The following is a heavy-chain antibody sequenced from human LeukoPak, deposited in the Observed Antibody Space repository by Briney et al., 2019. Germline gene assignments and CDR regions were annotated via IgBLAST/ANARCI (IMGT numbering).Heavy chain of an antibody. D-gene: IGHD6-13*01. J-gene: IGHJ4*02. Sequence: GSLRLSCAASGFPFNAYWMTWVRQAPGKGLEWVANIRQDGDTKYYVDSVKGRFTISRDNAMNSLYLQMNSLRAEDTAIYYCARSLPYGATWYGRSDFWGQGTLVTVSS. V-gene: IGHV3-7*03. CDR2: IRQDGDTK. CDR3: ARSLPYGATWYGRSDF. CDR1: GFPFNAYW.